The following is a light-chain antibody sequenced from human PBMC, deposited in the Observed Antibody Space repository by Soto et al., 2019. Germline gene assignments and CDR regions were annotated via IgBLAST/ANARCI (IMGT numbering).Light chain of an antibody. V-gene: IGLV2-14*03. J-gene: IGLJ1*01. CDR3: FSYSTSSSLYV. CDR1: ISDIAAYNY. Sequence: QSVLTQPASVSGSPGQSITISRTGTISDIAAYNYVSWYQQHPGRAPKLLIYHVNTRPSGISNRFSGSKSGDTASLTISGLQAEGEAEYSCFSYSTSSSLYVFGSGTKVTVL. CDR2: HVN.